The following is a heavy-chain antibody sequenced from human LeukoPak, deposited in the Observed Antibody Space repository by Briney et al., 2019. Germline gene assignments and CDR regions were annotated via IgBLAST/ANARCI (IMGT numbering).Heavy chain of an antibody. CDR2: ISSSSSYI. CDR1: GFTFSRYS. J-gene: IGHJ3*02. D-gene: IGHD3-22*01. CDR3: ARELDTYYYDSSAGFGGAFDI. V-gene: IGHV3-21*01. Sequence: PGGSLRLSCEASGFTFSRYSLTWVRQAPGKGLEWVSSISSSSSYIYYADSVKGRFTISRDNSKNTLYLQMNSLRAEDTAVYYCARELDTYYYDSSAGFGGAFDIWGQGTMVTVSS.